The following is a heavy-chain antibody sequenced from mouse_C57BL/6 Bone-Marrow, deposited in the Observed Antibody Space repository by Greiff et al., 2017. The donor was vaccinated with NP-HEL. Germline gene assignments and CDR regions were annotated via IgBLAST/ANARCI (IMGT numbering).Heavy chain of an antibody. Sequence: QVQLQQSGAELARPGASVKLSCKASGYTFTSYGISWVKQRTGQGLEWIGEIYPRSGNTYYNEKFKGKATLTADKYSSTAYMELRSLTSEDSAVYFCARSPYYAMDYWGQGTSVTVSS. V-gene: IGHV1-81*01. CDR2: IYPRSGNT. CDR1: GYTFTSYG. J-gene: IGHJ4*01. CDR3: ARSPYYAMDY.